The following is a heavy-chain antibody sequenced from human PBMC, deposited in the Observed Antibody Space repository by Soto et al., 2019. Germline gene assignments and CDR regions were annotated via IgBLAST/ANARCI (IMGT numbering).Heavy chain of an antibody. Sequence: LRLSCAASGFTFSSYSMNWVRQAPGKGLEWVSSISSSSSYIYYADSVKGRFTISRDNAKNSLYLQMNSLRAEDTAEYYCARGGPGVRGVTTYYYYYGMDVWGQGTTVTVSS. CDR2: ISSSSSYI. J-gene: IGHJ6*02. CDR1: GFTFSSYS. V-gene: IGHV3-21*01. D-gene: IGHD3-10*01. CDR3: ARGGPGVRGVTTYYYYYGMDV.